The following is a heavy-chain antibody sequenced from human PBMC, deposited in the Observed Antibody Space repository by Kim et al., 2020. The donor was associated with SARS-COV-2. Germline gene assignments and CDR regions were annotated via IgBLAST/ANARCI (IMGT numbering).Heavy chain of an antibody. CDR1: GFTFSSYA. V-gene: IGHV3-23*01. CDR3: AKENPRTGYSYARGDYFDY. J-gene: IGHJ4*02. Sequence: GGSLRLSCAASGFTFSSYAMSWVRQAPGKGLEWVSAISGSGGSTYYADSVKGRFTISRDNSKNTLYLQMNSLRAEDTAVYYCAKENPRTGYSYARGDYFDYWGQGTLVTVSS. CDR2: ISGSGGST. D-gene: IGHD5-18*01.